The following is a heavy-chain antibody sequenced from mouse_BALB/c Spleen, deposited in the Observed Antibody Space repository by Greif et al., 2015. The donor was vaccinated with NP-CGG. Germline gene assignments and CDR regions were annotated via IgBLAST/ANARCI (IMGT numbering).Heavy chain of an antibody. CDR3: TRSGYYGPDY. Sequence: QVQLKESGAELVKPGASVKLSCKASGYTFTSYYMYWVKQRPGQGLEWIGGINPSNGGTNFNEKFKSKATLTVDKSSSTAYMQLSSLTSEDSAVYHCTRSGYYGPDYWGQGTTLTVSS. D-gene: IGHD1-1*01. CDR1: GYTFTSYY. CDR2: INPSNGGT. J-gene: IGHJ2*01. V-gene: IGHV1S81*02.